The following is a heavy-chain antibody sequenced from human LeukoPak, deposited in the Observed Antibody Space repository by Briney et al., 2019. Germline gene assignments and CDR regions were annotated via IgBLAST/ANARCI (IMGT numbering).Heavy chain of an antibody. V-gene: IGHV1-18*01. CDR1: GGTFSSYA. J-gene: IGHJ4*02. D-gene: IGHD1-26*01. Sequence: ASVKVSCTASGGTFSSYAISWVRQAPGQGLEWMGWISAYNGNTNYAQKLQGRVTMTTDTSTSTAYMELRSLRSDDTAVYYCARDVFSVRPYYFDYWGQGTLVTVSS. CDR2: ISAYNGNT. CDR3: ARDVFSVRPYYFDY.